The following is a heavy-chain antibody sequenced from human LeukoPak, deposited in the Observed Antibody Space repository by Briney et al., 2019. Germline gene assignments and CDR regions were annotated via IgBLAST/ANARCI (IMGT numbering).Heavy chain of an antibody. V-gene: IGHV4-34*01. CDR1: GVSFDDYY. Sequence: PSETLSLTCAVSGVSFDDYYWNWVRQTPGKGLEWIGEINHSGYTNDSPSLKSRVTLSIDTSRKQFSLNLRSVTVADTGIYYCTRMTAGHDYWGQETLVTVSS. CDR3: TRMTAGHDY. J-gene: IGHJ4*02. CDR2: INHSGYT. D-gene: IGHD2-21*02.